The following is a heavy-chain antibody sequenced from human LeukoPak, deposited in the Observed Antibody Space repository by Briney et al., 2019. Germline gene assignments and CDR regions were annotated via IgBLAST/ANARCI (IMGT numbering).Heavy chain of an antibody. Sequence: TSETLSLTCTVSGGSISSCYWSWIRQPAGKGLEWIGRIYTSGSTNYNPSLKSRVTMSVDTSKNQFSLKLSSVTAADTAVYYCASNYDSSGYDEIVYWGQGTLVTVSS. D-gene: IGHD3-22*01. CDR1: GGSISSCY. V-gene: IGHV4-4*07. CDR2: IYTSGST. CDR3: ASNYDSSGYDEIVY. J-gene: IGHJ4*02.